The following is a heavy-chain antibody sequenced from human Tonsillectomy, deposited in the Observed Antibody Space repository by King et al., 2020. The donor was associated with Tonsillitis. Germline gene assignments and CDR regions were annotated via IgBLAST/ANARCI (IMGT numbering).Heavy chain of an antibody. D-gene: IGHD3-22*01. Sequence: VQLVESGGGLVKPGGSLRLSCAASGFTFSSYSMNWVRQAPGKGLEWVSSISSSSSYIYYADSVKGRFTISSDNAKNSLYLQMNSLRAEDTAVYYCARDGYYYDSSGSFDYWGQGTLVTVSS. CDR3: ARDGYYYDSSGSFDY. V-gene: IGHV3-21*01. CDR1: GFTFSSYS. CDR2: ISSSSSYI. J-gene: IGHJ4*02.